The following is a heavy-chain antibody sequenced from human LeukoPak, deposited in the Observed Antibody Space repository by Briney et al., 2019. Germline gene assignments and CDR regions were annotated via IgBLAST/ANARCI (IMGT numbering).Heavy chain of an antibody. Sequence: GGSLRLSCAASGFTASSNYMSWVRQAPGKGLEWVSVIYSGGSTYYADSVKGRFTNSRDNSKNTLYLQMNSLRAEDTAVYYCARDPPLISGSYHYGMDVWGQGTTITVSS. CDR1: GFTASSNY. J-gene: IGHJ6*02. V-gene: IGHV3-66*01. CDR2: IYSGGST. D-gene: IGHD3-10*01. CDR3: ARDPPLISGSYHYGMDV.